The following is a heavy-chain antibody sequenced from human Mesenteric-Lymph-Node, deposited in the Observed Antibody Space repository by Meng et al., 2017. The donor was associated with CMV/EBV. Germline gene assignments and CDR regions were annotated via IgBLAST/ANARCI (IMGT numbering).Heavy chain of an antibody. J-gene: IGHJ6*02. CDR1: GFSVSTHF. CDR3: AKGELSGTPDIDYYYGMDV. D-gene: IGHD1-26*01. Sequence: GESLKISCAASGFSVSTHFMTWVRQAPGKGLEWVSIIYSGGSTYYADSVKGRFTISRDNSKRTVYLQMNSLRTDDTALYYCAKGELSGTPDIDYYYGMDVWGQGTTVTVSS. CDR2: IYSGGST. V-gene: IGHV3-53*01.